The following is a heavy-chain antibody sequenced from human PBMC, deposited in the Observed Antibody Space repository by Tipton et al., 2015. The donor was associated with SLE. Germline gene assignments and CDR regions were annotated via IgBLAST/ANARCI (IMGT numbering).Heavy chain of an antibody. V-gene: IGHV4-34*01. CDR3: ARGYPYNALWSGQSKGSLNYMDV. Sequence: TLSLTCTVQGGSFTSYYWTWIRQPPGKGLEWIGEINHSGSTNYSPSPKSRVTISVDTSKNQFSLELNSVTAADTAVYYCARGYPYNALWSGQSKGSLNYMDVWGKGTTVTVSS. CDR2: INHSGST. CDR1: GGSFTSYY. D-gene: IGHD3-3*01. J-gene: IGHJ6*03.